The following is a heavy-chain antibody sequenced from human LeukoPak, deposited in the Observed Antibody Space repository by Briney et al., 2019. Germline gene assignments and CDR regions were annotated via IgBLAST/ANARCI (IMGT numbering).Heavy chain of an antibody. CDR1: GGSISNYY. D-gene: IGHD3-3*01. CDR3: ARLRIWDFAY. J-gene: IGHJ4*02. V-gene: IGHV4-59*08. Sequence: SETLSLTCTVPGGSISNYYWSWIRQPPGKGLEWIGYIYYSGSTNYNPSLKSRVTISVDTSKNQFSLKLSSVTAADTAVYYCARLRIWDFAYWGQGTLVTVSS. CDR2: IYYSGST.